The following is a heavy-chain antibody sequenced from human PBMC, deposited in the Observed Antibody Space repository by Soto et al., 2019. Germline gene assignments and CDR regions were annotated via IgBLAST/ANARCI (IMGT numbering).Heavy chain of an antibody. J-gene: IGHJ5*02. Sequence: SETLSLTCIVSAGSISSSSYYWGWIRQPPGKGLEWIGSIYYSGSTYYNPSLKSRVTISVDTPNYHFPLTWSPFPAPDAAVSFGASDFERSEIGPLGQGTSVAASS. V-gene: IGHV4-39*06. CDR1: AGSISSSSYY. D-gene: IGHD3-9*01. CDR3: ASDFERSEIGP. CDR2: IYYSGST.